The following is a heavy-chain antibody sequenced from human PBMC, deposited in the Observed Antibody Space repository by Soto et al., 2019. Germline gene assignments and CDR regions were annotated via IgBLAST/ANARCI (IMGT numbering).Heavy chain of an antibody. CDR1: GGSINSFY. CDR2: IYYTGSN. V-gene: IGHV4-59*01. CDR3: ARVRYGSGSYLHAFDY. Sequence: PSETLSLTCTVSGGSINSFYWSWIRQSPGKGLEWIGYIYYTGSNVYNPSLKRRTTISLDTSKNQFSLNLTSVTAADTAVYYCARVRYGSGSYLHAFDYWGQGTLVTVSS. J-gene: IGHJ4*02. D-gene: IGHD3-10*01.